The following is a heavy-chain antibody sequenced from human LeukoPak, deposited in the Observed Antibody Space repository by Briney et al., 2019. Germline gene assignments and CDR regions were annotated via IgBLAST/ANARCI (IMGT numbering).Heavy chain of an antibody. CDR3: AKEGGLIAAAGRRVFDY. Sequence: GGSLRLSCAASGFTFSSYAMSWVRQAPGKGLEWVSAISGSGGSTYYADSVKGRFTISRDNSKNTLYLQMNSLRAEDTAVYYCAKEGGLIAAAGRRVFDYWGQGTLVTVSS. D-gene: IGHD6-13*01. V-gene: IGHV3-23*01. CDR2: ISGSGGST. J-gene: IGHJ4*02. CDR1: GFTFSSYA.